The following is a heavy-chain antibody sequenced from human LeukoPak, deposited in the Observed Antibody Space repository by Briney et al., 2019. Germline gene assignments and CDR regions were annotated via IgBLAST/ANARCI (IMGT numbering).Heavy chain of an antibody. V-gene: IGHV4-39*01. CDR2: LYHSGAT. CDR1: GASIKSGDSY. Sequence: SETLSLTCTVSGASIKSGDSYWTWIRQPPGKGLEWIGTLYHSGATYYHPSLKSRVTLSVDASRNQFSLRLRSVTAADGAIYYCARSKAWRFGGHYWGHGTHVTVSS. CDR3: ARSKAWRFGGHY. J-gene: IGHJ4*01. D-gene: IGHD3-10*01.